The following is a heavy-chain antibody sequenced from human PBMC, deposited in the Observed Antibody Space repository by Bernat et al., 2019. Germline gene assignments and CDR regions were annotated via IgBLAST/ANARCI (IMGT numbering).Heavy chain of an antibody. CDR2: IIPILGIA. Sequence: QVQLVQSGAEVKKPGSSVKVSCKASGGTFSSYTISWVRQAPGQGLEWMGRIIPILGIANYAQKFQGRVTITADKSTSPAYMGLGSLRSEDTAVYYCAREVPTRAIPYSSSWYGYFQHWGQGTLVTVSS. D-gene: IGHD6-13*01. J-gene: IGHJ1*01. CDR3: AREVPTRAIPYSSSWYGYFQH. V-gene: IGHV1-69*08. CDR1: GGTFSSYT.